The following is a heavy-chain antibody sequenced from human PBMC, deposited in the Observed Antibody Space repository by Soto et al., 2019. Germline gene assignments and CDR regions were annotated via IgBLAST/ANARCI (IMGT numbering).Heavy chain of an antibody. J-gene: IGHJ4*02. V-gene: IGHV3-23*01. CDR2: ISTSVGST. CDR3: AKGGQSYDY. D-gene: IGHD3-10*01. CDR1: GFTFSTYA. Sequence: EVQLLESGGGSVQPGGSLRLSCAASGFTFSTYAMSWVRQAPGKGLEGVSAISTSVGSTYYTDSVKGRFTISRDNSKTTLYLQMNSRRAEDTAVYYCAKGGQSYDYWGQGTLVTVSS.